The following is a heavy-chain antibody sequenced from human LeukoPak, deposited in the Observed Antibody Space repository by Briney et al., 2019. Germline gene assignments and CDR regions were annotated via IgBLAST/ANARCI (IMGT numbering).Heavy chain of an antibody. CDR1: GGSISSSRYS. CDR3: ARHAYYSDSSGYYYDSSGYYYYFDY. CDR2: IYYSGST. D-gene: IGHD3-22*01. J-gene: IGHJ4*02. V-gene: IGHV4-39*01. Sequence: SETLSLTCTVSGGSISSSRYSWGWIRQPPGKGLEWIGTIYYSGSTYYNPSLKSRVTISVDTSKNQFSLRLSSVTAADTAVYCCARHAYYSDSSGYYYDSSGYYYYFDYWGQGTLVTVSS.